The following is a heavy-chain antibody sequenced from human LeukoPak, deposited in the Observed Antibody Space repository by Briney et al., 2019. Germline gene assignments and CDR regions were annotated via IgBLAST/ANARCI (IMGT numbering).Heavy chain of an antibody. V-gene: IGHV3-33*01. D-gene: IGHD3-16*01. Sequence: GGSLRLSCIGSGFTFSNYGMHWVRQAPNKGLEWVAIIWYDGSNQYYADSVEGRFTVSRDSSKNTMYLQMDSLRAEDTAVYYCARDSELKVGGSFDYWGQGTLVTVSS. CDR2: IWYDGSNQ. CDR1: GFTFSNYG. J-gene: IGHJ4*02. CDR3: ARDSELKVGGSFDY.